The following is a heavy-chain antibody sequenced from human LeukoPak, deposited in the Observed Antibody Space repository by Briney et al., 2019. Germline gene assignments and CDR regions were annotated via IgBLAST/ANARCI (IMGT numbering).Heavy chain of an antibody. CDR3: ARGDIVASLPGSHPEYYCDY. CDR2: ISPNRGGT. V-gene: IGHV1-2*02. CDR1: GYAVTVDN. J-gene: IGHJ4*02. D-gene: IGHD5-12*01. Sequence: SVNVSCTASGYAVTVDNMRLGREAPGQGLEWMGWISPNRGGTNYAQKFQGRVTMTRDTSISTAYMELSRLRPDDTAVYYCARGDIVASLPGSHPEYYCDYRGQGTLVTVSS.